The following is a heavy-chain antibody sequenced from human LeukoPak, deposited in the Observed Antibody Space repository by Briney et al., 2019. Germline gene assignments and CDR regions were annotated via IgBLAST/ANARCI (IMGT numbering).Heavy chain of an antibody. V-gene: IGHV4-59*12. D-gene: IGHD2-2*01. CDR3: ARRRCSSTSCYAYRVVVNWFDP. Sequence: SETLSLTCTVSGGSISSYYWSWIRQPPGKGLEWIGYIYYSGSTNYNPSLKSRVTIAVDTSKNLFSLKLSSVTAADTAVYYCARRRCSSTSCYAYRVVVNWFDPWGQGTLVTVSS. CDR2: IYYSGST. CDR1: GGSISSYY. J-gene: IGHJ5*02.